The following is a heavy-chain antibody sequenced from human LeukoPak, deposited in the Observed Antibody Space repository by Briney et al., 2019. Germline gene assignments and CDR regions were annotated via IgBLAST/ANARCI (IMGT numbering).Heavy chain of an antibody. CDR3: ARVLRPNTYVDY. V-gene: IGHV4-30-2*01. CDR2: IYHSGST. J-gene: IGHJ4*02. CDR1: GGSISSGGYY. D-gene: IGHD5-18*01. Sequence: SQTLSLTCTVSGGSISSGGYYWSWIRQPRGKGLEWIGYIYHSGSTSYNPSLKSRVTISRDRSKNQFSLKLNSVTAADTAMYYCARVLRPNTYVDYWGQGTLVTVSS.